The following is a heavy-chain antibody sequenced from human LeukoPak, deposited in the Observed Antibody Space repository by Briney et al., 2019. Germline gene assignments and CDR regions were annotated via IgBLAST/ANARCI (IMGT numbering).Heavy chain of an antibody. J-gene: IGHJ5*02. Sequence: GASVKVSCKASGYTFTGYYMHWVRQAPGQGLEWMGWINPNSGGTNYTQKFQGRVTMTRDTSISTTYMELSRLIYADTAVYYCARVEEYCSGGSCYLFDLWGQGTLVTVSS. CDR3: ARVEEYCSGGSCYLFDL. V-gene: IGHV1-2*02. D-gene: IGHD2-15*01. CDR2: INPNSGGT. CDR1: GYTFTGYY.